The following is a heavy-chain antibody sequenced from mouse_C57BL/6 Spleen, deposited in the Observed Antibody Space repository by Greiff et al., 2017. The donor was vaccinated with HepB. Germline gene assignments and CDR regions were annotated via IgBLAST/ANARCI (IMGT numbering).Heavy chain of an antibody. CDR1: GYTFTSYW. V-gene: IGHV1-52*01. D-gene: IGHD1-1*01. Sequence: QVQLQQSGAELVRPGSSVKLSCKASGYTFTSYWMHWVKQRPIQGLEWIGNIDPSDSETHYNQKFKDKATLTVDKSSSTAYMQLSSLTSEDSAVYYCARRGGYYGSFYAMDYWGQGASVTVSS. CDR3: ARRGGYYGSFYAMDY. J-gene: IGHJ4*01. CDR2: IDPSDSET.